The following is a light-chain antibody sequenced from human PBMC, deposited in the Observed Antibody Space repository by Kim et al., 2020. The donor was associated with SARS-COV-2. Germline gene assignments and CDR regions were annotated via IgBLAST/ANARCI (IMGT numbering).Light chain of an antibody. Sequence: SSELTQDPAVSVALGQTVRITCQGDSLRRYYASWYQQKPGQAPVLVIYGKNNRPSGIPDRFSGSSSGNTASLTITGAQAEDEADYYCNSRDSSGNHHYVF. V-gene: IGLV3-19*01. CDR3: NSRDSSGNHHYV. CDR2: GKN. CDR1: SLRRYY. J-gene: IGLJ1*01.